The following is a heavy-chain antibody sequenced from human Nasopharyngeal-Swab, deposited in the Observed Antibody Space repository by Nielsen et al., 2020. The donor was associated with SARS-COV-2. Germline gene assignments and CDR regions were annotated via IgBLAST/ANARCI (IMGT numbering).Heavy chain of an antibody. CDR2: ISWNSGKV. D-gene: IGHD3-10*01. V-gene: IGHV3-9*01. CDR1: GFPFDDYA. J-gene: IGHJ4*02. CDR3: AKDGEYYGYSELDN. Sequence: GGSLRLSCAASGFPFDDYAMHWVRQAPGKGLEWVSGISWNSGKVGYADSVKGRFTISRDNAKNSLYLQMNSLRPEDTALYYCAKDGEYYGYSELDNWGQGTLVTVSS.